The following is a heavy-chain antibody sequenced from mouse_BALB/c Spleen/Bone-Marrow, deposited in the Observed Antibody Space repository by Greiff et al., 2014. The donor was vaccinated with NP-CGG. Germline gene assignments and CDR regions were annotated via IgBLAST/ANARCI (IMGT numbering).Heavy chain of an antibody. CDR1: GFTFSYYA. CDR3: ARDSAGYFDY. V-gene: IGHV5-9-4*01. CDR2: ISSGGNYT. Sequence: EVKVEESGGGLVKPGGSLKLSCAASGFTFSYYAMSWVRQSPEKSLEWVAEISSGGNYTYYPGTVTGRFTISRDNAKNTLYLEMSSLRSEDTAMYYCARDSAGYFDYWGQGTTLTVSS. J-gene: IGHJ2*01.